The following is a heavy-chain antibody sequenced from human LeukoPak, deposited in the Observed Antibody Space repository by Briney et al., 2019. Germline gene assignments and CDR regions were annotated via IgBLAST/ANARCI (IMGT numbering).Heavy chain of an antibody. CDR3: ARVGFTSSWSNFDY. CDR1: GYTFSDFY. V-gene: IGHV1-2*02. CDR2: TNPNIGST. D-gene: IGHD6-13*01. Sequence: ASVKVSCKASGYTFSDFYIHWVRQAPGQGPEWMGWTNPNIGSTNSAQKFQGRLTMTRDTSISTAYMELSSLRSDDTAMYYCARVGFTSSWSNFDYWGQGTLVTVSS. J-gene: IGHJ4*02.